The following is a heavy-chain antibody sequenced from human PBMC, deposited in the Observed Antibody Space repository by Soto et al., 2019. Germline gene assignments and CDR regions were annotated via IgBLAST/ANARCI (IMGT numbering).Heavy chain of an antibody. CDR2: IYWDDDK. V-gene: IGHV2-5*02. J-gene: IGHJ4*02. D-gene: IGHD5-18*01. CDR3: AHRTGLWLTFDY. CDR1: GFSLSTSGVG. Sequence: QITLKESGPTLVKPTQTLTLTCTFSGFSLSTSGVGVGWIRQPPGKALEWLALIYWDDDKRYSPSLKSRPTITKDTSKNQVVLTMTNMDPVDTATYYCAHRTGLWLTFDYWGQGTLVTVSS.